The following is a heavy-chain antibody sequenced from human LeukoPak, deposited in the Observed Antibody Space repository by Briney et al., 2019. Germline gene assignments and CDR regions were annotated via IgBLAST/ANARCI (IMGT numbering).Heavy chain of an antibody. J-gene: IGHJ4*02. V-gene: IGHV3-30*18. D-gene: IGHD3-3*01. CDR1: GFTFSSCG. CDR2: ISYDGSNK. CDR3: AKTPILGVIATSYDY. Sequence: GGSLRLSCAASGFTFSSCGMHWVRQAPGKGLEWVAVISYDGSNKYYADSAKGRFTISRDNSKNTLYLQMNSLRAEDTAVYYCAKTPILGVIATSYDYWGQGTLVTVSS.